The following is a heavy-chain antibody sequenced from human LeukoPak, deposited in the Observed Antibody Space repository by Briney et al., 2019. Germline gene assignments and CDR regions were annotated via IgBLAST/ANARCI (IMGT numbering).Heavy chain of an antibody. CDR1: RGTFSSYA. Sequence: SVKVSCKASRGTFSSYAISWVRQAPGQGLEWMGRIIPILGIANYAQKFQGRVTITADKSTSTAYMELSSLRSEDTAVYYCASARLRFLEWLFFDYWGQGTLVTVSS. CDR2: IIPILGIA. CDR3: ASARLRFLEWLFFDY. J-gene: IGHJ4*02. V-gene: IGHV1-69*04. D-gene: IGHD3-3*01.